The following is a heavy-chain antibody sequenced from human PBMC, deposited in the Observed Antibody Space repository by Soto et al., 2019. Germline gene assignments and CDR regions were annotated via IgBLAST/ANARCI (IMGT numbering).Heavy chain of an antibody. CDR3: SRNYYYDSSGYYRWRAFDI. CDR2: INPNSGGT. D-gene: IGHD3-22*01. V-gene: IGHV1-2*04. Sequence: ASVKVSCKASGYTFTGYYMHWVRQAPGQGLEWMGWINPNSGGTNYAQKFQGWVTMTRDTSISTAYMELSRLRSDDTAVYYCSRNYYYDSSGYYRWRAFDIWGQGTMVTVSS. J-gene: IGHJ3*02. CDR1: GYTFTGYY.